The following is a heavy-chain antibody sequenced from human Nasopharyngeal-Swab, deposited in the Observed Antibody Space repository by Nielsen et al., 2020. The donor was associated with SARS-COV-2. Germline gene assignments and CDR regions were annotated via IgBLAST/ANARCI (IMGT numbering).Heavy chain of an antibody. V-gene: IGHV3-33*01. CDR1: GFTFSSYG. CDR2: IWYDGSNK. D-gene: IGHD3-9*01. Sequence: GGSLRLSWAGSGFTFSSYGMHWVRQAPGKGLEWVAVIWYDGSNKYYADSVKGRFTISRDNSKNTLYLQMNSLRAEDTAVYYCAREFREAYYDILTGYYMDYYYYMDVWGKGTTVTVSS. J-gene: IGHJ6*03. CDR3: AREFREAYYDILTGYYMDYYYYMDV.